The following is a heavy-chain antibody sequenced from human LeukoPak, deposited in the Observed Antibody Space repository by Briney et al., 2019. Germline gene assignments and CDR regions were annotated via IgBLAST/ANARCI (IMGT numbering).Heavy chain of an antibody. CDR3: ARGRGDYYYYYYMDV. V-gene: IGHV1-8*03. Sequence: GASVKVSCKASGYTFTSYYMHWVRQATGQGLEWMGWMNPNSGNTGYAQKFQGRVTITRNTSISTAYMELSSLRSEDTAVYYCARGRGDYYYYYYMDVWGKGTTVTVSS. D-gene: IGHD3-10*01. CDR2: MNPNSGNT. CDR1: GYTFTSYY. J-gene: IGHJ6*03.